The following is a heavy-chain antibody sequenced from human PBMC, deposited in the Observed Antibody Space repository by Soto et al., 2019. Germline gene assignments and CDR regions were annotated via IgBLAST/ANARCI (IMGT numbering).Heavy chain of an antibody. CDR1: GFTFTSSA. Sequence: VKVSCKAVGFTFTSSAVQWVRQARGQRLEWIGWIVVGSGNTNYAQKFQERVTITRDMSTSTAYMELSSLRSEDTAVYYCAADQSGTPYIYYYGMDVWGQGTTVTVS. CDR2: IVVGSGNT. J-gene: IGHJ6*02. V-gene: IGHV1-58*01. D-gene: IGHD1-7*01. CDR3: AADQSGTPYIYYYGMDV.